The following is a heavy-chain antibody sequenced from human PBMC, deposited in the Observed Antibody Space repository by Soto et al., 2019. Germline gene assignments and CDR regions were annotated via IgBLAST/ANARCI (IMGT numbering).Heavy chain of an antibody. CDR1: EFSFNNYA. J-gene: IGHJ4*02. V-gene: IGHV3-23*01. CDR3: AKDVGGHYCTPTSCLYFFHS. D-gene: IGHD2-2*01. Sequence: EVQLLESGGGLVQPGGSLRLSCAASEFSFNNYAMNWVRQAPGQGLEWVSTISDSGSTYYADSVKGRFTISRDNSKNTLYLQMKSLRAEDTAVYFCAKDVGGHYCTPTSCLYFFHSWGRGTLVTVSS. CDR2: ISDSGST.